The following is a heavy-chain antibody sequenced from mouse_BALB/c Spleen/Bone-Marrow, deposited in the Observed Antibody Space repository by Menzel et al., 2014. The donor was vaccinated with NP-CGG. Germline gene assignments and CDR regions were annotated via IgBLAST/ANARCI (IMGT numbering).Heavy chain of an antibody. V-gene: IGHV1-54*01. CDR3: ARGVVGYAMDY. J-gene: IGHJ4*01. D-gene: IGHD1-1*01. CDR1: GYAFTNYL. CDR2: INPGSGGT. Sequence: QVQLQQSGVELVRPGTSVKVSCKASGYAFTNYLIEWVKQRPGQGLEWIGVINPGSGGTNYNEKFKGKATLTTDKSSSTAYMQLSSLTSDDCAVYFCARGVVGYAMDYWGQGTSVTVSS.